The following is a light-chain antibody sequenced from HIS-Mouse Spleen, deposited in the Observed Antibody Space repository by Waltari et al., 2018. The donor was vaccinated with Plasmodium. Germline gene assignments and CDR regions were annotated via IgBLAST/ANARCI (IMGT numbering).Light chain of an antibody. CDR2: DAS. J-gene: IGKJ4*01. CDR1: QSVSSY. V-gene: IGKV3-11*01. Sequence: EIVLTQSPATLSLSPGERATLSCRASQSVSSYLAWYQQKPGQAPRLLLYDASNRATGIPARFSGSGSGTDFTLTISSLEPEDFAVYYCQQRSNWAPLTFGGGTKVEIK. CDR3: QQRSNWAPLT.